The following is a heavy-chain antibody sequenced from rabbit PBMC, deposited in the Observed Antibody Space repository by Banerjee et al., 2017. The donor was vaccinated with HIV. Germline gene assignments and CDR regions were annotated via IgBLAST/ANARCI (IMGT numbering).Heavy chain of an antibody. J-gene: IGHJ4*01. CDR2: IVAGSSGST. D-gene: IGHD1-1*01. V-gene: IGHV1S45*01. CDR3: TRGSSGMWYFDL. Sequence: QEQLEESGGDLVKPEGSLTLTCTASGFSFSSYWMWWVRQAPGKGLEWIACIVAGSSGSTYYANWAKGRFTISKTSSTTVTLQMASLTAADTATYFCTRGSSGMWYFDLWGQGTLVTVS. CDR1: GFSFSSYW.